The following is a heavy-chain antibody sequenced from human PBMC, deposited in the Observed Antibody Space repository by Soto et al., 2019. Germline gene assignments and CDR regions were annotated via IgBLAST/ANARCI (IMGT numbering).Heavy chain of an antibody. V-gene: IGHV3-30-3*01. CDR1: GSTFSSYA. CDR2: ISYDGSNK. J-gene: IGHJ4*02. CDR3: ARCRSSWYPLDY. D-gene: IGHD6-13*01. Sequence: GGSLRLSCAASGSTFSSYAMHWVRQAPGKGLEWVAVISYDGSNKYYADSVKGRFTISRDNSKNTLYLQMNSLRAEDTAVYYCARCRSSWYPLDYWGQGTLVTVSS.